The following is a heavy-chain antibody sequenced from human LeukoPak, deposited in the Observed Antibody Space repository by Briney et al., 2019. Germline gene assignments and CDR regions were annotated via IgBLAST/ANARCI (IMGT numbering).Heavy chain of an antibody. V-gene: IGHV4-34*01. CDR1: GGSFSGYY. CDR3: ARWGSGSYDDY. D-gene: IGHD3-10*01. Sequence: SETLSLTCAVYGGSFSGYYWSWIRQPPGKGLEWIGSIYYSGSTYYNPSLKSRVTISVDTSKNQFSLKLSSVTAADTAVYYCARWGSGSYDDYWGQGTLVTVSS. CDR2: IYYSGST. J-gene: IGHJ4*02.